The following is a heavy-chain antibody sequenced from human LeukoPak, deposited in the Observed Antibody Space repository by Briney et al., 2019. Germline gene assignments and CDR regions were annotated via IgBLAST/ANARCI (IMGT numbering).Heavy chain of an antibody. V-gene: IGHV3-30*03. CDR2: ISYDGSNK. J-gene: IGHJ3*02. CDR3: ARGVKGLRGAFDI. Sequence: GGSLRLSCAASGFTFSSYGMHWVRQAPGKGLEWVAVISYDGSNKYYADSVKGRFTISRDNSKNTLYLQMNSLRTEDTAVYYCARGVKGLRGAFDIWGQGTMVTVSS. D-gene: IGHD3-10*01. CDR1: GFTFSSYG.